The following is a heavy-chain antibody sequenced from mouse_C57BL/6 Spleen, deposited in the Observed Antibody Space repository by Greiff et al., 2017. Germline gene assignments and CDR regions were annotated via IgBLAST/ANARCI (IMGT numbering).Heavy chain of an antibody. CDR3: AGYECDYYDD. J-gene: IGHJ2*01. CDR2: INPNNGGT. CDR1: GYTFTDYY. Sequence: EVQLQQSGPELVKPGASVKISCKASGYTFTDYYMNWVKQSHGKSLEWIGDINPNNGGTSYNQKFKGKATLTVDKSSSTAYMMLRRLTSEDSAVYYCAGYECDYYDDWGQGTTLTVSS. D-gene: IGHD2-3*01. V-gene: IGHV1-26*01.